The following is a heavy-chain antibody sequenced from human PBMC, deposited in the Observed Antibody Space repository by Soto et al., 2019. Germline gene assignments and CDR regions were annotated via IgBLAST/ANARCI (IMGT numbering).Heavy chain of an antibody. J-gene: IGHJ4*02. CDR2: INPNSGGT. CDR3: ARGLTTVTAANFDY. V-gene: IGHV1-2*02. Sequence: ASVKVSCKASGYTFTGYYMHWVRQAPGQGLEWMGWINPNSGGTNYAQKFQGRVTMTRDTSISTAYMELSRLRSDDTAVYYCARGLTTVTAANFDYWGQGTLVTVSS. D-gene: IGHD4-17*01. CDR1: GYTFTGYY.